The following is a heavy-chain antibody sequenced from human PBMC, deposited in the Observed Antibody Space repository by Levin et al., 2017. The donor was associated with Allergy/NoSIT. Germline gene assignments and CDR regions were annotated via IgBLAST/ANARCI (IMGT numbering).Heavy chain of an antibody. CDR1: GGSFSGYY. J-gene: IGHJ4*02. CDR2: INHSGST. CDR3: ARRGYGGNSGGFY. D-gene: IGHD4-23*01. V-gene: IGHV4-34*01. Sequence: SQTLSLTCAVYGGSFSGYYWSWIRQPPGKGLEWIGEINHSGSTNYNPSLKSRVTISVDTSKNQFSLKLSSVTAADTAVYYCARRGYGGNSGGFYWGQGTLVTVSS.